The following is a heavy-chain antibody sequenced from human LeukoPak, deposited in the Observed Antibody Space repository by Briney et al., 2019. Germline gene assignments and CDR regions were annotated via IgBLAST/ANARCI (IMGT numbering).Heavy chain of an antibody. CDR1: GYTFTGYY. CDR3: ARFRAYSSGWYVPYYFDY. D-gene: IGHD6-19*01. J-gene: IGHJ4*02. Sequence: ASVKVSCKASGYTFTGYYMHWVRQAPGQGLEWMGWINPNSGGTNYAQKFQGRVTMTRDTSISTAYMELSRLRSDDTAVYYCARFRAYSSGWYVPYYFDYWGQGTLVTVSS. CDR2: INPNSGGT. V-gene: IGHV1-2*02.